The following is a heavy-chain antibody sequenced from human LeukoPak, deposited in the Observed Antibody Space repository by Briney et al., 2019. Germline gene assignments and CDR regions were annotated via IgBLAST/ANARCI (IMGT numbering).Heavy chain of an antibody. CDR2: IYYSGST. CDR1: GGSISSSSYY. Sequence: SETLSLTCTVSGGSISSSSYYWGWIRQPPGKGLEWIGSIYYSGSTYYNPSLKSRVTISVDTSKNQFSLKLSSVTAADTAVYYCARGGPIYNSQYYFDYWGQGTLVTVSS. J-gene: IGHJ4*02. D-gene: IGHD5-24*01. CDR3: ARGGPIYNSQYYFDY. V-gene: IGHV4-39*07.